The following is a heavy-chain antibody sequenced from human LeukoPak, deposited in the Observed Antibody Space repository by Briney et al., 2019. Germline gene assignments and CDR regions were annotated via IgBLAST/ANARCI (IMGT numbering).Heavy chain of an antibody. Sequence: PGGSLRLSCTVSGFTVSSNSMSWVRQAPGKGLEWVSFIYSGGNTHYSDSVKGRSTISRDNSKNTLYLQMNSLRAEDTAVYYCARRAGDYSHPYDYWGQGTLVTVSS. CDR1: GFTVSSNS. CDR2: IYSGGNT. CDR3: ARRAGDYSHPYDY. D-gene: IGHD3-22*01. J-gene: IGHJ4*02. V-gene: IGHV3-53*01.